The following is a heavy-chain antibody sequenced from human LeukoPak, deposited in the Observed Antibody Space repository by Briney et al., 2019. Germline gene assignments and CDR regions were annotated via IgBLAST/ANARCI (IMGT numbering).Heavy chain of an antibody. V-gene: IGHV3-53*01. J-gene: IGHJ4*02. CDR2: IYGGGKT. CDR3: ARESSGRPPVRY. Sequence: GGSLRLSCAASGFTVSSNYMSWVRQALEKGLECVSIIYGGGKTYYADSLKGRFTISRDNSKNTLYLQMNSLRGEDTAVYYCARESSGRPPVRYWGQGTLVTVSS. CDR1: GFTVSSNY. D-gene: IGHD3-22*01.